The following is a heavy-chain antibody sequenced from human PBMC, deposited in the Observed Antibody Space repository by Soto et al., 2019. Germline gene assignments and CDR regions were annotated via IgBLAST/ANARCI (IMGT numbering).Heavy chain of an antibody. J-gene: IGHJ6*02. CDR1: GFTFSSYA. V-gene: IGHV3-64*01. Sequence: PGGSLRLSCAASGFTFSSYAMHWVRQAPGKGLEYVSVITSNGGNTDYASSVKGRFTISRDNSKNTLYLQMGSLRAEDMAVYYCARRIRFGYGMDVWGQGTMVTVSS. CDR3: ARRIRFGYGMDV. CDR2: ITSNGGNT. D-gene: IGHD3-3*01.